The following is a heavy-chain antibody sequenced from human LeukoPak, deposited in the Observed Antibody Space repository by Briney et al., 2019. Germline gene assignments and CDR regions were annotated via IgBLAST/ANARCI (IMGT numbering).Heavy chain of an antibody. CDR1: GYTFTSYG. V-gene: IGHV1-18*04. J-gene: IGHJ6*04. Sequence: ASVKVSCKASGYTFTSYGISWVRQAPGQGLEWMGWISAYNGNTNYAQKLQGRVTITTDTSTSTAYMDLRSLRSDDTAGYYCARVSLGPMDYGMDVWGKGTTVTVSS. CDR3: ARVSLGPMDYGMDV. CDR2: ISAYNGNT.